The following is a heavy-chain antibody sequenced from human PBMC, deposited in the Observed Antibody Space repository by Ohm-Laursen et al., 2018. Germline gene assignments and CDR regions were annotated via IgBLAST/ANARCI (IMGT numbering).Heavy chain of an antibody. CDR1: GFTFSSYG. CDR2: ISFSGSHI. D-gene: IGHD3-3*01. CDR3: ARDAPNYKTISGVVTALGMDV. J-gene: IGHJ6*02. V-gene: IGHV3-21*01. Sequence: SLRLSCAASGFTFSSYGMHWVRQAPGKGLEWVSSISFSGSHIYYADSVKGRFTISRDNAKTTLYLQMNSLRAEDTAAYYCARDAPNYKTISGVVTALGMDVWGQGTTITVSS.